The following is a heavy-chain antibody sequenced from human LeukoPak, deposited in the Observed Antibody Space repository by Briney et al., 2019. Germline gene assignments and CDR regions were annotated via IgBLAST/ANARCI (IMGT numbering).Heavy chain of an antibody. CDR1: GFTFSSYE. CDR2: ISSSGSTI. D-gene: IGHD4-17*01. Sequence: GGSLRLSCAASGFTFSSYEMNWVRQAPGKGLEWVSYISSSGSTIYYADSVKGRFTISRDNAKNSLHLQMNSLRAEDTAVYYCAREEYGDHLWWGQGTLVTVSS. CDR3: AREEYGDHLW. J-gene: IGHJ4*02. V-gene: IGHV3-48*03.